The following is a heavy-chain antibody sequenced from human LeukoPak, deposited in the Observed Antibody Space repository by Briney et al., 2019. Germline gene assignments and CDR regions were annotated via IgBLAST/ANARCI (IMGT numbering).Heavy chain of an antibody. V-gene: IGHV4-34*01. CDR1: GGSFSGYY. Sequence: SETLSLTCAVYGGSFSGYYWSWIRQPPGKGLEWIGEINHSGSTNYNPSLKSRVTISVDTSKNQFSLKLSSVTAADTAVYYCARLRPYYYYGMDVWGQGTTVTVSS. CDR3: ARLRPYYYYGMDV. CDR2: INHSGST. J-gene: IGHJ6*02.